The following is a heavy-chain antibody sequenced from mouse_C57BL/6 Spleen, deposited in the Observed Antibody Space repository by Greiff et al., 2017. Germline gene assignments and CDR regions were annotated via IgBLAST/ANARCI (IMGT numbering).Heavy chain of an antibody. Sequence: VQLQQPGAELVKPGASVKLSCKASGYTFTSYWMHWVKQRPGQGLEWIGMIHPNSGSTNYNEKFKSKATLTVDKSSSTAYMQLSSLTSEDSAVYYCAREEFITTVELDYWGQGTTLTVAS. J-gene: IGHJ2*01. D-gene: IGHD1-1*01. CDR1: GYTFTSYW. V-gene: IGHV1-64*01. CDR2: IHPNSGST. CDR3: AREEFITTVELDY.